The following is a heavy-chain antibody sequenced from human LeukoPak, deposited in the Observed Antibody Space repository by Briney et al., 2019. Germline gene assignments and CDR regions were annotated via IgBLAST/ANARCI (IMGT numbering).Heavy chain of an antibody. J-gene: IGHJ4*02. CDR2: IHYSGST. V-gene: IGHV4-61*01. Sequence: KTPETLSLTCTVSGGSVSGATHHWSWIRQPPGKGLECIGYIHYSGSTKYNPPLRSRVTISAETSKPQFCMKLSSVTAADTAVYYCVRDIAAAGGVDYWGPGTLVTVSS. CDR3: VRDIAAAGGVDY. CDR1: GGSVSGATHH. D-gene: IGHD6-13*01.